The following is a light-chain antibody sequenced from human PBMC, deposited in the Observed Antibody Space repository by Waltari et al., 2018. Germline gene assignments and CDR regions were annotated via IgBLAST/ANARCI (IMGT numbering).Light chain of an antibody. V-gene: IGKV4-1*01. CDR1: QRVLYSSNNKNY. J-gene: IGKJ4*01. Sequence: DIVMTQSPDSLAVSLGERATFNCKSSQRVLYSSNNKNYLAWYQQKPGQPPKLLIYWASTRESGVPDRFSGSGSGTDFTLTINSLQAEDVAVYYCQQYYSTPGPTFGGGTKVEIK. CDR3: QQYYSTPGPT. CDR2: WAS.